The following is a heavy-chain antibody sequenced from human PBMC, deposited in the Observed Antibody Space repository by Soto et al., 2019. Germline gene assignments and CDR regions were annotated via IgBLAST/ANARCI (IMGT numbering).Heavy chain of an antibody. D-gene: IGHD2-15*01. CDR3: ARRGGYSVDY. J-gene: IGHJ4*02. V-gene: IGHV4-39*01. CDR2: VDYSGST. CDR1: GGSISSYY. Sequence: QLQLQESGPGLVTPSETLSLPCTFSGGSISSYYWGWIRRPPGKGLEWIGSVDYSGSTYYNPSLKSRVTISVDKSNNQFSLKLSSVTAADTAGYCCARRGGYSVDYWGQGTLVTVSS.